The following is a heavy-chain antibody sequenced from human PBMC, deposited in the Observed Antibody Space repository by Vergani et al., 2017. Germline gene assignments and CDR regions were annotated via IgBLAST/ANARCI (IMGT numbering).Heavy chain of an antibody. D-gene: IGHD2-2*01. CDR1: GFTFSSSA. CDR2: ISAYNGNT. J-gene: IGHJ4*02. V-gene: IGHV1-18*01. Sequence: QLVQSGPEVKKPGTSVKVSCKASGFTFSSSAVQWVRQARGQGLEWMGWISAYNGNTNYAQKLQGRVTMTTDTSTSTAYMELRSLRSDDTAVYYCARRCSSTSCLDYWGQGTLVTVSS. CDR3: ARRCSSTSCLDY.